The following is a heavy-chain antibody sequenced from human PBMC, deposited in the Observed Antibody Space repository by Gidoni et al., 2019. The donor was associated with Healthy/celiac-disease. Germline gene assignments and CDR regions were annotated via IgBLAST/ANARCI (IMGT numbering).Heavy chain of an antibody. V-gene: IGHV4-39*01. CDR2: IYYSGST. CDR1: GGSISSSSYS. CDR3: ARHQSTRRDGSRTHFDY. J-gene: IGHJ4*02. Sequence: QLQLQESGPGLVKPSETLSLTCTVSGGSISSSSYSWGWIRQPPGKGLEWIGSIYYSGSTYYNPSLKSRVTISVDTSKNQFSLKLSSVTAADTAVYYCARHQSTRRDGSRTHFDYWGQGTLVTVSS. D-gene: IGHD5-12*01.